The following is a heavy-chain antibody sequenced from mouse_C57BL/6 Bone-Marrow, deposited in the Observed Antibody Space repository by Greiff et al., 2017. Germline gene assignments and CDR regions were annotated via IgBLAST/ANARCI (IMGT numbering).Heavy chain of an antibody. Sequence: QVQLQQPGAELVRPGTSVKLSCKASGYTFTSYWMHWVKQRPGQGLEWIGVIDPSDSYTNYNQKFKGKATLAVDTSSSTAYMQLSSLTSEDSAVCYCLYYEWFAYWGQGTLVTVSA. D-gene: IGHD2-4*01. CDR2: IDPSDSYT. CDR1: GYTFTSYW. V-gene: IGHV1-59*01. J-gene: IGHJ3*01. CDR3: LYYEWFAY.